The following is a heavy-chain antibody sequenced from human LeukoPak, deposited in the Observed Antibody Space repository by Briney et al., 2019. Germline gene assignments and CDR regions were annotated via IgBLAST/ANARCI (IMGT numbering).Heavy chain of an antibody. V-gene: IGHV4-39*07. D-gene: IGHD3-22*01. CDR3: ARDSLYYYDSSGYYLDY. CDR1: GGSISSSSYY. Sequence: SETLSLTCTVSGGSISSSSYYWGRSRQPPGKGPEWIGSIYYSRITYYIQSLKSRVTISVDTSKNQFSLKLSSVTAADTAVYYCARDSLYYYDSSGYYLDYWGQGTLVTVSS. CDR2: IYYSRIT. J-gene: IGHJ4*02.